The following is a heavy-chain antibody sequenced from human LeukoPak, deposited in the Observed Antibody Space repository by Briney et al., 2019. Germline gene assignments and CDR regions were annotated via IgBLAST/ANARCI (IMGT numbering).Heavy chain of an antibody. CDR2: IDWDDDK. V-gene: IGHV2-70*11. Sequence: ESGPALLKPTPTLTLTCTFSGFSLSTRGMGVSWIRQPPGKALEWLARIDWDDDKYSSTSLKTRLTISKDTSKNQVVLTMTNMDPVDTATYYCARIRTSGWSFDYWGQGTLVTVSS. CDR3: ARIRTSGWSFDY. J-gene: IGHJ4*02. D-gene: IGHD6-19*01. CDR1: GFSLSTRGMG.